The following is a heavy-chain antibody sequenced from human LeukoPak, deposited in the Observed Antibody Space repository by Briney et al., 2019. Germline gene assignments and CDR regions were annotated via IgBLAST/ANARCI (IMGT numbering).Heavy chain of an antibody. CDR2: IIPIFGTA. J-gene: IGHJ4*02. Sequence: ASVKVSCKASGGTFSSYAISWVRQAPGQGLEWIGGIIPIFGTANYAQKFQGRVTITTDESTSTAYMELSSLRSEDTAVYYCARGMNQLYFDYWGQGTLVTVSS. D-gene: IGHD1-14*01. CDR3: ARGMNQLYFDY. V-gene: IGHV1-69*05. CDR1: GGTFSSYA.